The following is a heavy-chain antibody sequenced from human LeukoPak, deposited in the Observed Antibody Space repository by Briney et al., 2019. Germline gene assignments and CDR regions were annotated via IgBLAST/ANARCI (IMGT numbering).Heavy chain of an antibody. Sequence: SETLSLTCAVYGGSFSGYYWSWIRQPPGKGLEWIGSIYYSGSTYYNPSLKSRVTISVDTSKNQFSLKLSSVTAADTAVYYCARQPYGSGSYYLDYWGQGTLVTVSS. V-gene: IGHV4-34*01. CDR2: IYYSGST. J-gene: IGHJ4*02. CDR1: GGSFSGYY. D-gene: IGHD3-10*01. CDR3: ARQPYGSGSYYLDY.